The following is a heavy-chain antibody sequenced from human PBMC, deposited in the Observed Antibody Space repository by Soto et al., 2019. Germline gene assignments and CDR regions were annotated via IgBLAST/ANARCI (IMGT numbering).Heavy chain of an antibody. Sequence: QVQLVQSGAEVKKPGSSVKVSCKASGGTFSSYAISWVRQAPGQGLEWMGGIIPIFGTANYAQKFQGRVTITADESTSSGYMELSRLCSEDTAVYDCASPDFKVVVITTDYYGMDVWGQGTTVTVSS. D-gene: IGHD3-22*01. CDR2: IIPIFGTA. CDR1: GGTFSSYA. CDR3: ASPDFKVVVITTDYYGMDV. V-gene: IGHV1-69*01. J-gene: IGHJ6*02.